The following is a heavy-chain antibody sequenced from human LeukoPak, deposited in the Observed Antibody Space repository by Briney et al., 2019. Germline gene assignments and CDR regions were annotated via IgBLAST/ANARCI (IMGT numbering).Heavy chain of an antibody. J-gene: IGHJ4*02. CDR1: GFTFSSYA. Sequence: GGSLRLSCAASGFTFSSYAMSWVRQAPGKGLEWVSAISGSGGSTYYADSVKGRFTISRDNSKNTLYLQMNSLRAEDTAVYYCAKGPRNYDSSGYYMILALNWGQGTLVTVSS. CDR3: AKGPRNYDSSGYYMILALN. V-gene: IGHV3-23*01. D-gene: IGHD3-22*01. CDR2: ISGSGGST.